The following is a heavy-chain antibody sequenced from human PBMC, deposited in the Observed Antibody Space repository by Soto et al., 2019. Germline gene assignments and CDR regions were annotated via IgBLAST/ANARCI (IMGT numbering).Heavy chain of an antibody. CDR2: IDPSDSYT. J-gene: IGHJ6*02. CDR1: GYSFTSYW. CDR3: ARRGSSGSTYYYYGMDV. D-gene: IGHD6-19*01. Sequence: GESLKISCKGSGYSFTSYWISWVRQMPGKGLEWMGRIDPSDSYTNYSPSFQGHVTISADKSISTAYLQWSSLKASDTATYYCARRGSSGSTYYYYGMDVWGQGTTVTVSS. V-gene: IGHV5-10-1*01.